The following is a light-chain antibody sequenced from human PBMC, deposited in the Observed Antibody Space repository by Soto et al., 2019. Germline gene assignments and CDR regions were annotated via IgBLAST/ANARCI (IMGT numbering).Light chain of an antibody. J-gene: IGKJ1*01. CDR2: GAS. CDR3: QQYNNWPRT. CDR1: QSVGSN. Sequence: EIVMTQSPATVSLSPLEIATVSFRASQSVGSNLAWYQQTPGQAPRLLIYGASTRATGIPARFSGSESGADFTLTISSLQSEDFAVYYCQQYNNWPRTFGQGTKVDI. V-gene: IGKV3-15*01.